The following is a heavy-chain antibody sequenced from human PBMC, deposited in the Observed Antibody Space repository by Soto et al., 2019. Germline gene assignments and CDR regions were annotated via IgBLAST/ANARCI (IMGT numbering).Heavy chain of an antibody. V-gene: IGHV3-33*01. CDR3: ARDRPYDYRAHYYYGMDV. D-gene: IGHD4-4*01. J-gene: IGHJ6*02. CDR2: IWYDGSNK. CDR1: GFTFSSYG. Sequence: GGSLRLSCAASGFTFSSYGMHWVRQAPGKGLEWVALIWYDGSNKYYADSVKGRFTISRDNSKNTLDLQMNRLRAEDTAVYYCARDRPYDYRAHYYYGMDVWGQGTTVTVSS.